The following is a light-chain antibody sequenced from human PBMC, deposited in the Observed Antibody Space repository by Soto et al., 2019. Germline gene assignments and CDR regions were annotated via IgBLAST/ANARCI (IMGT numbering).Light chain of an antibody. CDR3: NSYTSSNTYV. CDR2: EVF. J-gene: IGLJ1*01. CDR1: SSDVGSYNR. V-gene: IGLV2-18*02. Sequence: QSALTQPPSVSGSPGQSVTISCTGTSSDVGSYNRVSWYRQPPGTAPKLMIYEVFNRPSGVPDRFSGSKSGNTASLTISGLQAEDGADYYCNSYTSSNTYVFGTGTKVTVL.